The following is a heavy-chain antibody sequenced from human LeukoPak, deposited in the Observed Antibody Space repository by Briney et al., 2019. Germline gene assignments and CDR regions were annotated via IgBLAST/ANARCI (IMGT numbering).Heavy chain of an antibody. V-gene: IGHV3-23*01. Sequence: GGSLRLSCAASGFTFNNFPMSWVRQVPGKGLEWVSTISIDGGRTYYADSVKGRFTVSRDTSKNTLYLQMNSLRAEDTAVYYCARKGIGSSRYQNMDVWGKGTTVTVSS. CDR2: ISIDGGRT. CDR1: GFTFNNFP. J-gene: IGHJ6*03. D-gene: IGHD6-25*01. CDR3: ARKGIGSSRYQNMDV.